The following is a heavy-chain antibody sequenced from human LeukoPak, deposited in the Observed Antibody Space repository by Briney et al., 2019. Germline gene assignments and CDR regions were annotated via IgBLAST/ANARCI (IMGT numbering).Heavy chain of an antibody. CDR2: IRSKAYGGTT. D-gene: IGHD3-22*01. V-gene: IGHV3-49*03. CDR1: GFTFGDYA. J-gene: IGHJ4*02. CDR3: TVGVFATYYYDSSGYPPFDY. Sequence: GGSLRLSCTASGFTFGDYAMSWFRQAPGKGLEWVGFIRSKAYGGTTEYAASVKGRFTISRDDSKSIAYLQMNSLKTEDTAVYYCTVGVFATYYYDSSGYPPFDYWGQGTLVTVSS.